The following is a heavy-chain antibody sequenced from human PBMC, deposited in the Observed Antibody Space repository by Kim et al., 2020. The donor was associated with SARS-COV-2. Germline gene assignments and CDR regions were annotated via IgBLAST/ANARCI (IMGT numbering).Heavy chain of an antibody. D-gene: IGHD3-10*01. CDR2: IYYSGST. Sequence: SETLSLTCTVSGGSISSSSYYWGWIRQPPGKGLEWIGSIYYSGSTYYNPSLKSRVTISVDTYKNQFSLKLSSVTAADTAVYYCARAPTMVRGVIRESWFDPWGQGTLVTVSS. CDR3: ARAPTMVRGVIRESWFDP. CDR1: GGSISSSSYY. J-gene: IGHJ5*02. V-gene: IGHV4-39*07.